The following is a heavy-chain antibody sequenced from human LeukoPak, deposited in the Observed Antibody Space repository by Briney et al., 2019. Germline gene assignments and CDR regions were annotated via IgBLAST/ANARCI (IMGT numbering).Heavy chain of an antibody. CDR2: IYIGGST. J-gene: IGHJ4*02. CDR3: AKGLAVAGHFDY. D-gene: IGHD6-19*01. Sequence: GGSLRLSCAAFGFTVSSNYMSWVRQAPGKGLEWVSIIYIGGSTYYADSVKGRFTISRDNSKNTLYLQMNSLRAEDTAVYYCAKGLAVAGHFDYWGQGTLVTVSS. V-gene: IGHV3-66*01. CDR1: GFTVSSNY.